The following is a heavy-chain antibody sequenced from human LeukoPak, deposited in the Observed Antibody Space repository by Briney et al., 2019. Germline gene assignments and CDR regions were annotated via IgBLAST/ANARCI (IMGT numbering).Heavy chain of an antibody. V-gene: IGHV3-23*01. Sequence: PGGSLRLSCAASGFTFSSYWMSWVCQAPGKGLEWVSGISGSGGSTYYADSVKGRFTISRDNAKNTLYLQMNSLRAEDTAVYFCLYGGYFQHWGQGTLVTVSS. J-gene: IGHJ1*01. CDR2: ISGSGGST. D-gene: IGHD3-16*01. CDR3: LYGGYFQH. CDR1: GFTFSSYW.